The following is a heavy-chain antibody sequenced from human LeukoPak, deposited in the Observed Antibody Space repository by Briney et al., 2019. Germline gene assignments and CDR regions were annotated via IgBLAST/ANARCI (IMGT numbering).Heavy chain of an antibody. D-gene: IGHD5-12*01. Sequence: GGSLRLSCVASGFTFDDYAMHWVRQAPGKGLEWVSGISWNSGSIGYADSVKGRFTISRDNAKNSLYLQMNSLRAEDTALYYCAKDVDYDYVFDYWGQGTLVTVSS. J-gene: IGHJ4*02. V-gene: IGHV3-9*01. CDR2: ISWNSGSI. CDR3: AKDVDYDYVFDY. CDR1: GFTFDDYA.